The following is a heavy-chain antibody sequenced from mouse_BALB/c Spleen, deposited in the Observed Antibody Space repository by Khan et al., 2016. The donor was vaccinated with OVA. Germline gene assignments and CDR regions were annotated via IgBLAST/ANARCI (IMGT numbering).Heavy chain of an antibody. Sequence: QMQLEESGAELVTPGASVRLSCKASGYTFTSYYLYWVKQSPGQGLEWIGDINPNNGGTNFNEKFKNKVTLSVDKSSSTAYIQLNSLTSVDSAVYYCSRSGYGSFAYWGQGTLVTVSA. CDR2: INPNNGGT. CDR3: SRSGYGSFAY. V-gene: IGHV1S81*02. CDR1: GYTFTSYY. D-gene: IGHD2-2*01. J-gene: IGHJ3*01.